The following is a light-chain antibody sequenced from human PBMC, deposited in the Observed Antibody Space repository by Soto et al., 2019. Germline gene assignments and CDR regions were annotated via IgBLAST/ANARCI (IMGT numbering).Light chain of an antibody. CDR2: DVS. CDR3: SSYTRGSTVV. Sequence: QSALTQPASVSGSPGQSITISCTGTSSDVGGYNYVSWYQQHPGKAPKLMIYDVSNRPSGVSNRFSGSKSGNTASLTISGLQAEDEADYYCSSYTRGSTVVFGGGTKLTVL. J-gene: IGLJ2*01. CDR1: SSDVGGYNY. V-gene: IGLV2-14*01.